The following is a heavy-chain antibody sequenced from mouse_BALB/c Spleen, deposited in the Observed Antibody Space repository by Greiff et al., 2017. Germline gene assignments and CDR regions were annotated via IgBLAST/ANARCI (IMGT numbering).Heavy chain of an antibody. J-gene: IGHJ4*01. Sequence: EVMLVESGGGLVQPGGSRKLSCAASGFTFSSFGMHWVRQAPEKGLEWVAYISSGSSTIYYADTVKGRFTISRDNRKKTLFLQMTSLRSEDTAMYYCAREPYYYGSGNAMDDWGQGTSVTVSS. CDR2: ISSGSSTI. D-gene: IGHD1-1*01. CDR1: GFTFSSFG. V-gene: IGHV5-17*02. CDR3: AREPYYYGSGNAMDD.